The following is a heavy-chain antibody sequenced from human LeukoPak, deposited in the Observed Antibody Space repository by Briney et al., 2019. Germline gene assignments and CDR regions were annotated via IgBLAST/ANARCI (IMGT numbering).Heavy chain of an antibody. CDR2: ISGTGGST. CDR3: AKDNYTGSPYYFDY. J-gene: IGHJ4*02. V-gene: IGHV3-23*01. CDR1: GFTFSSYA. D-gene: IGHD1-26*01. Sequence: GGSLRLSCAASGFTFSSYAMSWVRQAPGKGLDWVSGISGTGGSTYYADSVKGRFTISRDNSRNTLYLLMNSLRAEDTAVYYCAKDNYTGSPYYFDYWGQGTLVTVSS.